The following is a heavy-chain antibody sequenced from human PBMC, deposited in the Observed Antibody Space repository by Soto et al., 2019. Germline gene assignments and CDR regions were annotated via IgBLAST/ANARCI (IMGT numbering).Heavy chain of an antibody. J-gene: IGHJ6*02. D-gene: IGHD2-21*02. V-gene: IGHV4-59*01. CDR3: ARDLWGYCGTDCYPLDV. Sequence: SETLSLTCTVSGGSIRSYYWSWIRQAPGKGLEWTGYLYNSGSTVYNPSLKSRVTISVDTSKNQFSLKLNSVTAADTAVYYCARDLWGYCGTDCYPLDVWGQGTTVTVSS. CDR1: GGSIRSYY. CDR2: LYNSGST.